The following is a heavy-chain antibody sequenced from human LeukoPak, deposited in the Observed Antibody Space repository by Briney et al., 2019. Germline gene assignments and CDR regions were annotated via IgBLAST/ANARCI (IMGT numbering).Heavy chain of an antibody. CDR2: ISAYNGNT. CDR3: ARKGGSSSWYTPFDY. D-gene: IGHD6-13*01. CDR1: GYTFTSYG. J-gene: IGHJ4*02. Sequence: GASVKVSCKASGYTFTSYGISWVRQAPGQGLEWMGWISAYNGNTNYAQKFQGRVTMTTDTSTSTAYMELRSLRSDDTALYYCARKGGSSSWYTPFDYWGQGTLVTVSS. V-gene: IGHV1-18*01.